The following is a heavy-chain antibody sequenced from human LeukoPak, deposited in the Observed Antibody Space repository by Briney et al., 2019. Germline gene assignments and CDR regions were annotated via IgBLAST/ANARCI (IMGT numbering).Heavy chain of an antibody. J-gene: IGHJ6*03. CDR1: GITFSSYG. CDR2: IRYDGSNK. Sequence: GGSLRLSCAASGITFSSYGMHWVRQAPGKGLEWVAFIRYDGSNKYYADSVKGRFTISRDNSKNTLYLQMNSLRAEDTAVYYCAKVSGSSYYYYYMDVWGKGTTVTVSS. CDR3: AKVSGSSYYYYYMDV. D-gene: IGHD3-10*01. V-gene: IGHV3-30*02.